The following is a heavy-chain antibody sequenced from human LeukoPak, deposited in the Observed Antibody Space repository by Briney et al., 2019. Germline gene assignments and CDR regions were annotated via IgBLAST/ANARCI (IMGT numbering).Heavy chain of an antibody. CDR1: GFTFSSHT. CDR3: AKDGGLWVSAHWGDS. Sequence: RRSLRPSCTASGFTFSSHTMTWVRQAPRKGLKWVSTITTGDGNTYYAGSVKGRLTASRDDSKNTLYLQMNSLRAEDTAVYYCAKDGGLWVSAHWGDSWGRGTLVTVSS. V-gene: IGHV3-23*01. D-gene: IGHD7-27*01. CDR2: ITTGDGNT. J-gene: IGHJ4*02.